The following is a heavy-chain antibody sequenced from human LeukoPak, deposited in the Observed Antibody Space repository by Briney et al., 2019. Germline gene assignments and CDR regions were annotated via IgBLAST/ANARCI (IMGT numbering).Heavy chain of an antibody. V-gene: IGHV4-34*01. D-gene: IGHD3-10*01. CDR1: GGSFSGYY. CDR3: ARLATMVRGVIHTTNWFDP. J-gene: IGHJ5*02. Sequence: SETLSLTCAVYGGSFSGYYWSWIRQPPGKGLEWIGEINHSGSTNYNPSLKSRVTISVDTSKNQFSLKLSSVTAADTAVYYCARLATMVRGVIHTTNWFDPWGQGTLVTVSS. CDR2: INHSGST.